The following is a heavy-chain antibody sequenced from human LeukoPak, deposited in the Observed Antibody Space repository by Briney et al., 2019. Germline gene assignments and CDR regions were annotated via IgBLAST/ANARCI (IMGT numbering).Heavy chain of an antibody. CDR1: GFTFSSYA. CDR3: AKTPRHYYDSSGYYSTYFDY. J-gene: IGHJ4*02. Sequence: PGGSLRLSCAASGFTFSSYAMSWVRQAPGKGLEWVSAISGSGGSTYYADSVKGRFTISRDNSKNTLYLQMNSLRAEDTAVYYCAKTPRHYYDSSGYYSTYFDYWGQGTLVTVSS. CDR2: ISGSGGST. V-gene: IGHV3-23*01. D-gene: IGHD3-22*01.